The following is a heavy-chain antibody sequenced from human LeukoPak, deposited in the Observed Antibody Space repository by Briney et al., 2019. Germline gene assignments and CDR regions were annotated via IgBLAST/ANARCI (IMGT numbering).Heavy chain of an antibody. Sequence: GASVKVSGKASGYTFTSYGISWVRQAPGQGLEWMGWISAYNGNTNYAQKLQGRGTMTTDTSTSTAFMELRSLRSDDTAVYYCARADIRAIASSGWYGFDYWGLGTLVTVSS. CDR1: GYTFTSYG. D-gene: IGHD6-19*01. J-gene: IGHJ4*02. CDR3: ARADIRAIASSGWYGFDY. V-gene: IGHV1-18*01. CDR2: ISAYNGNT.